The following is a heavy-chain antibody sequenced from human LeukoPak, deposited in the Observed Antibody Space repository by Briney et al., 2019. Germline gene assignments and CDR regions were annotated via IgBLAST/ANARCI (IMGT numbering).Heavy chain of an antibody. Sequence: WETLSLTCAVYGGSFSGYYWSWIRQPPGKGLEWIGEINHSGSTNYNPSLKSRVTISVDTSKNQFSLKLSSVTAADTAVYYCAGTYYYYMDVWGKGPRSPSP. CDR1: GGSFSGYY. CDR3: AGTYYYYMDV. CDR2: INHSGST. V-gene: IGHV4-34*01. J-gene: IGHJ6*03.